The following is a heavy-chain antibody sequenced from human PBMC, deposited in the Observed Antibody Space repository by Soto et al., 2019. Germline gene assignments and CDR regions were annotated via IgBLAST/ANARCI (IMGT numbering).Heavy chain of an antibody. Sequence: SETLSLTCAVYGGSFSGYYWSWIRQPPGKGLEWIGEINHSGSTNYNPSLKSRVTISVDTSKNQFSLKLSSVTAADTAVYYCARVRYYDSSGYSNWGQGTLVTVSS. CDR1: GGSFSGYY. D-gene: IGHD3-22*01. V-gene: IGHV4-34*01. CDR3: ARVRYYDSSGYSN. J-gene: IGHJ4*02. CDR2: INHSGST.